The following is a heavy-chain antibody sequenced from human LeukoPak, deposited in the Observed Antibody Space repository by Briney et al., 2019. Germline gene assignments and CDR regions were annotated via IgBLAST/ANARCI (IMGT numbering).Heavy chain of an antibody. CDR1: GYTFTGYY. V-gene: IGHV1-2*04. CDR2: INPNSGGA. CDR3: ARRFCGGGSCYTGMFDY. D-gene: IGHD2-15*01. Sequence: ASVKVSCKASGYTFTGYYMHWVRQAPGQGLEWMGWINPNSGGANYAQKFQGWVTMTRDTSISTAYMELSRLRSEDTAVYYCARRFCGGGSCYTGMFDYWGQGTLVTVSS. J-gene: IGHJ4*02.